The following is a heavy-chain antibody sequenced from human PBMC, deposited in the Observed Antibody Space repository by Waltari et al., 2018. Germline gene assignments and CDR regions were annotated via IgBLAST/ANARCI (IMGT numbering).Heavy chain of an antibody. Sequence: QVRLQQWGAGLLKPSETLSLTCVVSGGSLSGSYWSWIRPPPGKGLEWIGEVNYGGTTNYNPSLKSRITVSIDTSNNQFSLNLNSVTAADTAVYYCAKQVAGSGWYLGWGQGTLVSVSS. V-gene: IGHV4-34*01. CDR1: GGSLSGSY. D-gene: IGHD6-19*01. J-gene: IGHJ4*02. CDR2: VNYGGTT. CDR3: AKQVAGSGWYLG.